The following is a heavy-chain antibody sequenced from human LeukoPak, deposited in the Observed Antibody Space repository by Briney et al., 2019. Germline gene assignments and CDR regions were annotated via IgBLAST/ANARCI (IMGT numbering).Heavy chain of an antibody. D-gene: IGHD3-10*01. CDR2: IYTSGST. V-gene: IGHV4-4*07. J-gene: IGHJ4*02. CDR1: GGSISSYY. CDR3: ARTVLLWFGTNGPYYFDY. Sequence: PPETLSLTCTVSGGSISSYYWSWIRQPAGKGPEWIGRIYTSGSTNYNPSLKSRVTISVDTSKNQFSLKLSSVTAADTAVYYCARTVLLWFGTNGPYYFDYWGQGTLVTVSS.